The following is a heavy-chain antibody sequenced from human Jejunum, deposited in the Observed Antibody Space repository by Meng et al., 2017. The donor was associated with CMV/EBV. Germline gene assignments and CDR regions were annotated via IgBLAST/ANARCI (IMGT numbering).Heavy chain of an antibody. CDR2: INPKKGDT. CDR1: YTFIDYY. Sequence: YTFIDYYIHWMRQAPGQGLEWMGGINPKKGDTNYAQKFQGIVTMTRDTSLNTAYLELSRLISDDTAVFYCARGRRSSSWYDAFDIWGQGTGVTVSS. D-gene: IGHD6-13*01. J-gene: IGHJ3*02. CDR3: ARGRRSSSWYDAFDI. V-gene: IGHV1-2*02.